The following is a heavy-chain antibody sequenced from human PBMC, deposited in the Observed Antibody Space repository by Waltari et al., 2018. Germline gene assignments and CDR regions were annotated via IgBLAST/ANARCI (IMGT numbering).Heavy chain of an antibody. CDR1: GYTFSNYA. CDR3: ARSMVQGGIIHNWFDP. D-gene: IGHD3-10*01. CDR2: INGSNGDT. Sequence: QVQFVQSGAEVKKPGASVKGSCKASGYTFSNYAMHWVRQAPGQRPEWMGRINGSNGDTKYSQKFEGRVTISRDTSASTAYMELSSLRSEDTAVYYCARSMVQGGIIHNWFDPWGQGTLVTVSS. J-gene: IGHJ5*02. V-gene: IGHV1-3*01.